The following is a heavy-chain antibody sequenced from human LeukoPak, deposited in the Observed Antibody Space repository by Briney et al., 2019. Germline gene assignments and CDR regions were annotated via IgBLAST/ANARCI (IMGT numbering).Heavy chain of an antibody. CDR3: ARGQGITSYYYGMDV. CDR2: IHSGGST. CDR1: GFTFSSYG. D-gene: IGHD1-14*01. V-gene: IGHV3-53*01. J-gene: IGHJ6*02. Sequence: GGSLRLSCAASGFTFSSYGMHWVRQAPGKGLEWVSVIHSGGSTYYADSVKGRFTISRDNSKNTLYLQMNSLRAEDTAVYYCARGQGITSYYYGMDVWGQGTTVTVSS.